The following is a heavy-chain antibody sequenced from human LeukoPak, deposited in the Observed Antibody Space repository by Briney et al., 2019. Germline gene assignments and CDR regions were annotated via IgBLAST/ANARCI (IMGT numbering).Heavy chain of an antibody. CDR1: GGSISSYY. CDR2: IYTSGST. CDR3: ARYLQYCSGGSCYYGLDV. V-gene: IGHV4-4*07. Sequence: SETLSLTCTVSGGSISSYYWSWIRQPAGKGLEWIGRIYTSGSTNYNPSLKSRVTMSVDTSKNQFSLKLSSVTAADTAVYYCARYLQYCSGGSCYYGLDVWGQGTTVTVSS. J-gene: IGHJ6*02. D-gene: IGHD2-15*01.